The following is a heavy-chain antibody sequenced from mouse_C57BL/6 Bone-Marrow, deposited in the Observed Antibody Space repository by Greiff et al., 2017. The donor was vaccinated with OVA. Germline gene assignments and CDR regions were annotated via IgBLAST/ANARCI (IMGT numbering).Heavy chain of an antibody. J-gene: IGHJ2*01. CDR2: ISYDGSN. V-gene: IGHV3-6*01. CDR3: ASYGSSYDDY. Sequence: EVQRVESGPGLVKPSQSLSLTCSVTGYSITSGYYWNWIRQFPGNKLEWMGYISYDGSNNYNPSLKNRISITRDTSKNQFFLKLNSVTTEDTATYYCASYGSSYDDYWGQGTTLTVSS. D-gene: IGHD1-1*01. CDR1: GYSITSGYY.